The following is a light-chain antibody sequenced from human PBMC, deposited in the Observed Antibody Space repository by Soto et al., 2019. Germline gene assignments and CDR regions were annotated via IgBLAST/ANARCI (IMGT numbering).Light chain of an antibody. V-gene: IGLV2-8*01. Sequence: SALTQPPSASGSPGQSFTISCIGTASDIGRYNYVSWYQHHPGKAPKLIIYEVTKRPSGVPDRFSGSKSGNTASLTVSGLQAEDEADYYCTSYVGSNNYVFGTGTKVTAL. J-gene: IGLJ1*01. CDR3: TSYVGSNNYV. CDR1: ASDIGRYNY. CDR2: EVT.